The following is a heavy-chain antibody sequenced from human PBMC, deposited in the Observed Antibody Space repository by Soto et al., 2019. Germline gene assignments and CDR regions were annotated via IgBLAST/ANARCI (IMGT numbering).Heavy chain of an antibody. CDR3: ARDGYNYGSLDY. V-gene: IGHV4-34*01. CDR1: GGSVSGYY. D-gene: IGHD5-18*01. CDR2: INHSGRT. J-gene: IGHJ4*02. Sequence: SETLSLTCAVYGGSVSGYYWSWIRQPPGKGLEWIGEINHSGRTNYNSSLKSRVTISVDTSKNQFSLKLSSVTAADTAVYYCARDGYNYGSLDYWGQGTLVTVSS.